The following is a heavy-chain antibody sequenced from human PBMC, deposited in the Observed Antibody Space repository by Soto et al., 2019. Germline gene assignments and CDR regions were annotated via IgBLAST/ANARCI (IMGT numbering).Heavy chain of an antibody. D-gene: IGHD5-18*01. J-gene: IGHJ6*02. V-gene: IGHV1-69*06. Sequence: QVQLVQSGAEVKKPGSSVKVSCKASGGTFSSYAISWVRQAPGQGLEWIGGIIPIFGTANYAQKFQGRVTITADKSTSTAYMELSSLRSEDTAVYYCARSSKKAAMVRGGDYYYGMDVWGQGTTVTVSS. CDR3: ARSSKKAAMVRGGDYYYGMDV. CDR1: GGTFSSYA. CDR2: IIPIFGTA.